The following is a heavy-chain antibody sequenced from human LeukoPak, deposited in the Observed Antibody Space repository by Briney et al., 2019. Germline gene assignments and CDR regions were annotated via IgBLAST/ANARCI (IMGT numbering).Heavy chain of an antibody. J-gene: IGHJ4*02. D-gene: IGHD5-12*01. CDR3: AKVGIVATIFNYFDY. CDR1: GFTFSSYA. Sequence: GGSLRLSCAASGFTFSSYAMSWVRQAPGKGLEWVANIKQDGNEKYYADSVKGRFTISRDNSKNSLYLQMNSLRAEDTALYYCAKVGIVATIFNYFDYWGQGTLVTVSS. V-gene: IGHV3-7*03. CDR2: IKQDGNEK.